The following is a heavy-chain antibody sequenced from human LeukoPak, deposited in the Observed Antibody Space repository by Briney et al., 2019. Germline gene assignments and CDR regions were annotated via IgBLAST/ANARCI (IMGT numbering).Heavy chain of an antibody. CDR2: INPNSGGT. V-gene: IGHV1-2*06. CDR1: GYTFTGYY. Sequence: ASVKVSCNASGYTFTGYYMHWVRQAPGHGLEWMGRINPNSGGTNYAQKFQRRATMTRDTSISTAYMELSRLRSDDTAVYYCAKGDSSSFDYWGQRTLVTVSS. D-gene: IGHD6-13*01. J-gene: IGHJ4*02. CDR3: AKGDSSSFDY.